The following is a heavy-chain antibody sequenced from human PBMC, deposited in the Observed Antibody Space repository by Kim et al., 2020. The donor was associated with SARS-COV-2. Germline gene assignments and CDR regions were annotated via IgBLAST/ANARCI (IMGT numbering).Heavy chain of an antibody. CDR2: MNPNSGNT. J-gene: IGHJ5*02. D-gene: IGHD2-15*01. CDR3: ARAFTVVAAIVDWFDP. V-gene: IGHV1-8*01. Sequence: ASVKVSCKASGYTFTSYDINWVRQATGQGLEWMGWMNPNSGNTGYAQKFQGRVTMTRNTSISTAYMELSSLRSEDTAVYYCARAFTVVAAIVDWFDPWGQGTLVTVSS. CDR1: GYTFTSYD.